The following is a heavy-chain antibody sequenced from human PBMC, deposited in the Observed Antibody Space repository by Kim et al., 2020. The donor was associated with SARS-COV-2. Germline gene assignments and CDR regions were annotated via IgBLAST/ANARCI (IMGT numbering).Heavy chain of an antibody. Sequence: ASVKVSCKASGYTFTGNYMHWMRQAPGQGLEWMGRIKPNSGVTNYAQNFQDRVTMTRDTSISTAYMELSSLTSDDTAMYYCAREFSGAFDIWGQGTMVTVSS. J-gene: IGHJ3*02. D-gene: IGHD3-10*01. V-gene: IGHV1-2*06. CDR2: IKPNSGVT. CDR1: GYTFTGNY. CDR3: AREFSGAFDI.